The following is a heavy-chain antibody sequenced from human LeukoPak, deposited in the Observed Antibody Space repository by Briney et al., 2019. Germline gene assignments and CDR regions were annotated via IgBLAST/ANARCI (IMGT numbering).Heavy chain of an antibody. V-gene: IGHV4-59*01. CDR3: ARTPRGSPWRYYYYGMDV. Sequence: PSETLSLTCTVSGGSISRYYWSWIRQPPGKGLEWIGYIYYSGSTNYNPSLKSRVTISVDTSKNQFSLKLSSVTAADTAVYYCARTPRGSPWRYYYYGMDVWGQGTTVTVSS. D-gene: IGHD1-26*01. CDR2: IYYSGST. CDR1: GGSISRYY. J-gene: IGHJ6*02.